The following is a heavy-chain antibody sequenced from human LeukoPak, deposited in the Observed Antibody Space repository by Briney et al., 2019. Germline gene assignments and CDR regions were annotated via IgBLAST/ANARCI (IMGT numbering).Heavy chain of an antibody. D-gene: IGHD2-2*01. CDR2: IYSGGDT. V-gene: IGHV3-66*01. CDR1: GFTVSSNY. CDR3: GRDNCGSPTCLDY. J-gene: IGHJ4*02. Sequence: GGSLRLSCAASGFTVSSNYMSWVRQAPGKGLEWVSLIYSGGDTYYGDSVKGRFTISRDNSKNTVYLQTNSLRAEDTAVYYCGRDNCGSPTCLDYWGQGTLVSVSS.